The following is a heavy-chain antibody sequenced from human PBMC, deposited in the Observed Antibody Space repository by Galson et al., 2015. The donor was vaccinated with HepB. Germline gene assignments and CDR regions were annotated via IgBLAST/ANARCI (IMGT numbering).Heavy chain of an antibody. Sequence: SLRLSCAASGFTFSSYAMSWVRQAPGKGLEWVSAISGSGGSTYYADSVKGRFTISRDNSKNTLYLQMNSLRAEDTAVYYCAKDMVLLWFGELLLPPGFDYWGQGTLVTVSS. D-gene: IGHD3-10*01. J-gene: IGHJ4*02. V-gene: IGHV3-23*01. CDR2: ISGSGGST. CDR3: AKDMVLLWFGELLLPPGFDY. CDR1: GFTFSSYA.